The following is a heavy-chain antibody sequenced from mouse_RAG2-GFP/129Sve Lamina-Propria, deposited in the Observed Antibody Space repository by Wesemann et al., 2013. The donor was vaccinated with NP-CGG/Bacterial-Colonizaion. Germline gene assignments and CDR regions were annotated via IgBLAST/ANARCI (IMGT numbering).Heavy chain of an antibody. J-gene: IGHJ1*03. D-gene: IGHD1-1*01. V-gene: IGHV1-80*01. CDR2: IYPGDGDT. CDR3: ARGYYGSQYWYFDV. Sequence: QVQLQQPGAELVKPGASVKISCKASGYAFSSYWMNWVKQRPGKGLEWIGQIYPGDGDTNYNGKFKGKATLTADKSSSTAYMQLSSLTSEDSAVYFCARGYYGSQYWYFDVWGTGTTVTVSS. CDR1: GYAFSSYW.